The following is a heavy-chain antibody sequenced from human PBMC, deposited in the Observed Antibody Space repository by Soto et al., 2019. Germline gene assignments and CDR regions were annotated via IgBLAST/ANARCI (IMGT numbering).Heavy chain of an antibody. CDR2: IWYDGSNK. V-gene: IGHV3-33*01. CDR1: GFTFSSYG. CDR3: ARSAPPRYYFWSGPKADGMDV. D-gene: IGHD3-3*01. Sequence: QVQLVESGGGVVQPGRSLRLSCAASGFTFSSYGMHWVRQAPGKGLEWVAVIWYDGSNKYYADSVKGRFTISRDNSKNTLYLQMNSLRAEDTAVYYCARSAPPRYYFWSGPKADGMDVWGQGTTVTVSS. J-gene: IGHJ6*02.